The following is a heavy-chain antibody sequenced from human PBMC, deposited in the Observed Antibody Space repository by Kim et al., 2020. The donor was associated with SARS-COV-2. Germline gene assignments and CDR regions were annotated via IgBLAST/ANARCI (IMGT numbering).Heavy chain of an antibody. Sequence: NPPLKSRSTRSVDTSKNQLSRKLSSVTAADTAVYYCAREGMTTVTRPFDHWGQGTLVTVSS. J-gene: IGHJ4*02. D-gene: IGHD4-17*01. CDR3: AREGMTTVTRPFDH. V-gene: IGHV4-34*04.